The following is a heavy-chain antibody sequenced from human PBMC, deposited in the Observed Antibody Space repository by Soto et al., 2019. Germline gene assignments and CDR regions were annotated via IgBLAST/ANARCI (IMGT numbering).Heavy chain of an antibody. CDR2: INPNSGGT. Sequence: ASVKVSCKASGYTFTGYYMHWVRQAPGQGLEWMGWINPNSGGTNYAQKFQGWVTMTRDTSISTAYMELSRLRSDDTAVYYCARDRYRLLSIDAGYYFDYWGQGTLVTVSS. J-gene: IGHJ4*02. V-gene: IGHV1-2*04. D-gene: IGHD5-18*01. CDR1: GYTFTGYY. CDR3: ARDRYRLLSIDAGYYFDY.